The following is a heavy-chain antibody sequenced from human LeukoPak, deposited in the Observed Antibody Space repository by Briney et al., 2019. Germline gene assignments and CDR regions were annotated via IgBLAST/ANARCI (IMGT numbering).Heavy chain of an antibody. CDR3: ARGVEQWRGAIDY. V-gene: IGHV1-2*02. CDR2: MNPNSGGT. Sequence: ASVKVSCKASGYTFTSYDINWLRQATGQGPEWMGWMNPNSGGTNYAQKFQGRVTMTRDTSISTAYMELSRLRSDDTAVYYCARGVEQWRGAIDYWGQGTLVTVSS. CDR1: GYTFTSYD. D-gene: IGHD6-19*01. J-gene: IGHJ4*02.